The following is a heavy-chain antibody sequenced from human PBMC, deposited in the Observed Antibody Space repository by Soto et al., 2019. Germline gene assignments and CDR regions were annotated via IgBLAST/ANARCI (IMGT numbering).Heavy chain of an antibody. J-gene: IGHJ6*02. V-gene: IGHV3-21*01. D-gene: IGHD3-10*02. CDR1: GFTFSSYS. CDR3: VRAQHVRGASSLRYHEGMDV. Sequence: GGSLRLSWAASGFTFSSYSMNWVRQAPGKGLEWVSSISSSSSYIYYADSVKGRFTISRDNAKNSLYLQMNSLRAEDTAVYNCVRAQHVRGASSLRYHEGMDVWGQGTTVTV. CDR2: ISSSSSYI.